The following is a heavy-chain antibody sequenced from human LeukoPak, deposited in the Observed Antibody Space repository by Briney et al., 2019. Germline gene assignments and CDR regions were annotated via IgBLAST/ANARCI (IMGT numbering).Heavy chain of an antibody. D-gene: IGHD3-22*01. CDR1: GGSISSSSYY. J-gene: IGHJ4*02. CDR3: ASFRPDSSGYSYLDY. CDR2: IYYSGST. Sequence: SETLSLTCTVSGGSISSSSYYWGWIRQPPGKGLEWIGSIYYSGSTYYNPSLKSRVTISVDTSKNQFSLKLSSVTAADTAVYYCASFRPDSSGYSYLDYWGQGTLVTVSS. V-gene: IGHV4-39*01.